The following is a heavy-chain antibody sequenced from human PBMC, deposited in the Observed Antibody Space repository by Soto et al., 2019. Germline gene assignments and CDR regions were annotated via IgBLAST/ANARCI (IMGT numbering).Heavy chain of an antibody. Sequence: QLQLQESGPGLVKPSETLSLTCTVSGGSISSSSYYWGWIRQPPGKGLEWIGSIYYSGSTYYNPSHTCRVSISVDTSKHQFSLKLRSVTAADTDVYYCARRHEHGISAYNWFDPGGQGTLVTVSS. CDR1: GGSISSSSYY. J-gene: IGHJ5*02. D-gene: IGHD1-20*01. CDR3: ARRHEHGISAYNWFDP. CDR2: IYYSGST. V-gene: IGHV4-39*01.